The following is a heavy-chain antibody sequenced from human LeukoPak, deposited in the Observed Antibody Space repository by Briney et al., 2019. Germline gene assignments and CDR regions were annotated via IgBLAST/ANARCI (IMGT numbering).Heavy chain of an antibody. D-gene: IGHD6-19*01. CDR2: ISSNGGST. CDR1: GFTYSLYA. CDR3: VKSYSGVWYFFVY. V-gene: IGHV3-64D*09. J-gene: IGHJ4*02. Sequence: GRSLRLLRSASGFTYSLYAMHWARQASGKGLEYVSTISSNGGSTFYAGSVKGRFTISRDNSKDTLYLQMSSLRPEDTAVYYCVKSYSGVWYFFVYWGQGTLVTVSS.